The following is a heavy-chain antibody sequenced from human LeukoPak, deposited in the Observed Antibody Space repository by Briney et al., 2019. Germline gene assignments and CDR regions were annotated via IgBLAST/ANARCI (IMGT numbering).Heavy chain of an antibody. Sequence: SETLSLTCTVSGGSNSSGSYYWSWIRQPAGKGLEWIGRIYTSGSTNYNPSLKSRVTISVDTSKNQFSLKLSSVTAADTAVYYCARAAARARDFDYWGQGTLVTVSS. CDR1: GGSNSSGSYY. CDR3: ARAAARARDFDY. D-gene: IGHD6-6*01. CDR2: IYTSGST. J-gene: IGHJ4*02. V-gene: IGHV4-61*02.